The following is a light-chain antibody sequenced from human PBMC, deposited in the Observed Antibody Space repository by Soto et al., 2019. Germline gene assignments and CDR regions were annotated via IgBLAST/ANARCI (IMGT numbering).Light chain of an antibody. V-gene: IGKV3-20*01. Sequence: EIVLTQSPGTLSLSPGERATLSCRASQSVSSSYLAWYQQKPGQAPRLLIYGASSRATGIPDRFSGSGSETDFTFTIRRLEPEDFAVYYCQQYGSSSWTFGQGTKLEIK. J-gene: IGKJ1*01. CDR3: QQYGSSSWT. CDR2: GAS. CDR1: QSVSSSY.